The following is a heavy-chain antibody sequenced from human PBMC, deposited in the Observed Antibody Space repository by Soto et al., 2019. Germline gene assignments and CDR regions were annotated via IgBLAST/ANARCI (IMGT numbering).Heavy chain of an antibody. CDR3: ATLSSTSGYYYGMDV. CDR2: IDPSDSYT. D-gene: IGHD2-2*01. J-gene: IGHJ6*02. V-gene: IGHV5-10-1*01. CDR1: GYRVSSYW. Sequence: GESQKSSYKGSGYRVSSYWISWVRQMTGKGLEWMGRIDPSDSYTNYSPSFQGHVTISADKSISTAYLQWSSLKASDTAMYYCATLSSTSGYYYGMDVWGQGTTVTVSS.